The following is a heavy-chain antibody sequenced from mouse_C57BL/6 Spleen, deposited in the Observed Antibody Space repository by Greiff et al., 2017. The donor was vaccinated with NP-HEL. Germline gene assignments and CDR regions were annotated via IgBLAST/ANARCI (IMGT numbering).Heavy chain of an antibody. CDR1: GYSFTGYY. V-gene: IGHV1-42*01. Sequence: VQLQQSGPELVKPGASVKISCKASGYSFTGYYMNWVKQSPEKSLEWIGEINPSTGGTTYNQKFKAKATLTVDKSSSTAYMQLKSLTSEDSAVYYCARSYYGSRYFDYWGQGTTLTVSS. J-gene: IGHJ2*01. CDR3: ARSYYGSRYFDY. D-gene: IGHD1-1*01. CDR2: INPSTGGT.